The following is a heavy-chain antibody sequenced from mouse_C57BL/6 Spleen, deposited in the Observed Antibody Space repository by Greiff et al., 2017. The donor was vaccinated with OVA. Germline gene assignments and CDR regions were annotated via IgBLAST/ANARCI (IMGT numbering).Heavy chain of an antibody. CDR1: GFTFSSYG. CDR2: ISSGGGYT. J-gene: IGHJ2*01. V-gene: IGHV5-6*01. Sequence: EVMLVESGGDLVKPGGSLKLSCAASGFTFSSYGMSWVRQTPDKRLEWVATISSGGGYTYYPDSVKGRFTISRDNAKNTLYLQMSSLKSEDTAMYYCARQVTGGFDYWGQGTTLTVSS. D-gene: IGHD2-2*01. CDR3: ARQVTGGFDY.